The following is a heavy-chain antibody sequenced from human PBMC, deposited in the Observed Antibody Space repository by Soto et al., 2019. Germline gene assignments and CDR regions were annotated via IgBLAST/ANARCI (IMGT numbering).Heavy chain of an antibody. J-gene: IGHJ5*01. D-gene: IGHD6-19*01. Sequence: PSETLSLTCAVYGGSFGAYYWSWIRQPPGKGLEWIGEISHSGSTNYNPSLKSQVTISVDTSKNQFSLKLSSVTATDTAVYYCVRHSGRFGIAGAGVDSWGQGTRVTVSS. V-gene: IGHV4-34*01. CDR2: ISHSGST. CDR3: VRHSGRFGIAGAGVDS. CDR1: GGSFGAYY.